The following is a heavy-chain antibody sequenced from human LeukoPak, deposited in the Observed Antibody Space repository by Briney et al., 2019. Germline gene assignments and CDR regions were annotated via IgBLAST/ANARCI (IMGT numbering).Heavy chain of an antibody. V-gene: IGHV1-69*05. D-gene: IGHD7-27*01. CDR3: ARVPINDWGSGDYFDY. CDR1: GGTLSSYA. Sequence: SVKVSCKASGGTLSSYAISWVRQAPGQGLEWMGRIIPIFGTANYAQKFQGRVTITTDESTSTAYMELSSLRSEDTAVYYCARVPINDWGSGDYFDYWGQGTLVTVSS. CDR2: IIPIFGTA. J-gene: IGHJ4*02.